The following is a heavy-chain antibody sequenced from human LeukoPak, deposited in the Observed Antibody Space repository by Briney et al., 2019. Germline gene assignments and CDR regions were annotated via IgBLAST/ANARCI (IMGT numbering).Heavy chain of an antibody. Sequence: GGSLRLSCAASGFTFGNYGMHWVRQAPGKGLEWVAFIRYDGSNKYYADSVKGRFTISRDNSKNTLHLQMNSLRAEDTAVYHCAKGHSSGVDYWGQGTLVTVSS. V-gene: IGHV3-30*02. D-gene: IGHD6-19*01. CDR1: GFTFGNYG. CDR3: AKGHSSGVDY. CDR2: IRYDGSNK. J-gene: IGHJ4*02.